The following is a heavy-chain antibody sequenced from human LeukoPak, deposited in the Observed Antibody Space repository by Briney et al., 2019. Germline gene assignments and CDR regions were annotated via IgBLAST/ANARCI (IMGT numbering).Heavy chain of an antibody. J-gene: IGHJ4*02. CDR3: ARDRESSGYYY. Sequence: GGSLRLSCAASGFTFSSYWMSWVRQVPGKGLEWVANIKQDGTEKHYVDSVKGRFTISRDNAKSSLYLQMNSLRAEDTAVYYCARDRESSGYYYWGQGTLVTVSS. V-gene: IGHV3-7*01. CDR1: GFTFSSYW. D-gene: IGHD3-22*01. CDR2: IKQDGTEK.